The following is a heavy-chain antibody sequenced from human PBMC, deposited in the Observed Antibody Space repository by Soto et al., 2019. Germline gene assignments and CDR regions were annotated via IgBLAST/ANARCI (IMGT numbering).Heavy chain of an antibody. CDR1: GGSISSSSYY. CDR3: ARQQDCSSTSCYVGLVGNDAFDI. D-gene: IGHD2-2*01. Sequence: QLQLQESGPGLVKPSETLSLTCTVSGGSISSSSYYWGWIRQPPGKGLEWIGSIYYSGSTYYNPSLKSRVTISVDTSKNQFSLKLSSVTAADTAVYYCARQQDCSSTSCYVGLVGNDAFDIWGQGTMVTVSS. CDR2: IYYSGST. J-gene: IGHJ3*02. V-gene: IGHV4-39*01.